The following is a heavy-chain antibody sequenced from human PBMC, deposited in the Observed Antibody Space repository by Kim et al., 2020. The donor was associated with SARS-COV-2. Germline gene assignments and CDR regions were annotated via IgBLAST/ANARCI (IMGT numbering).Heavy chain of an antibody. CDR1: GGSISSGGYY. J-gene: IGHJ5*02. CDR2: IYYSGST. D-gene: IGHD3-9*01. V-gene: IGHV4-31*03. CDR3: ARDAKGDYDILKGFDP. Sequence: SETLSLTCTVSGGSISSGGYYWSWIRQHPGKGLEWIGYIYYSGSTYYNPSLKSRVTISVDTSKNQFSLKLSSVTAADTAVYYCARDAKGDYDILKGFDPWGQGTLVTVSS.